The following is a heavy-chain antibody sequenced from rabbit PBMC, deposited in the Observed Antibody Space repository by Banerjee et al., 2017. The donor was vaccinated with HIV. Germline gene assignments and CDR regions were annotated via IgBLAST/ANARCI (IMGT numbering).Heavy chain of an antibody. CDR2: IDTNDGDT. Sequence: QEQLVESGGGLVQPGGSLKLSCTASGFDLSNYGVSWVRQAPGKGLEWIACIDTNDGDTDYANWPKGRFTISKTSSTTVTLQMTSLTAADTATYFCARNYVNVFDPCGPGTLVTVS. V-gene: IGHV1S45*01. CDR1: GFDLSNYG. J-gene: IGHJ2*01. CDR3: ARNYVNVFDP. D-gene: IGHD1-1*01.